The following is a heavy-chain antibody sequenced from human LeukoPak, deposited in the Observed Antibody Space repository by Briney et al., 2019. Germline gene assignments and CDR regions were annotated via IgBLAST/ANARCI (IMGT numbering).Heavy chain of an antibody. CDR1: ELPFSSYT. V-gene: IGHV3-21*01. J-gene: IGHJ4*02. CDR2: ISRSSSDI. D-gene: IGHD3-16*01. CDR3: AGGSGTYSPDY. Sequence: GGSLRLSCAASELPFSSYTMHWVRQAPGKGLEWVSSISRSSSDIHYAFSLKGRFTISRDNAKNSLYLQMNSLRAEDTAVYYCAGGSGTYSPDYWGQGILVTVSS.